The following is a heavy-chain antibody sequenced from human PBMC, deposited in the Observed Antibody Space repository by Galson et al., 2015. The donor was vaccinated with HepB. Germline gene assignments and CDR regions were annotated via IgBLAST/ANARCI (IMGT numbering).Heavy chain of an antibody. CDR2: IIPIFGTA. Sequence: SVKVSCKASGGTFSSYAISWVRQAPGQGLEWMGGIIPIFGTANYAQKFQGRVTITADESTSTAYMELSSLRSEDTAVYYCARVGGGNPEYYYYYYMDVWGKGTTVTVSS. J-gene: IGHJ6*03. CDR3: ARVGGGNPEYYYYYYMDV. V-gene: IGHV1-69*13. CDR1: GGTFSSYA. D-gene: IGHD4-23*01.